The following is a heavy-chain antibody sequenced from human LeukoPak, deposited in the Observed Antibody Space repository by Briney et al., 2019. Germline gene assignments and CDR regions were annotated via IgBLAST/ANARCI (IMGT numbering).Heavy chain of an antibody. CDR2: INHSGST. CDR3: ATRNYYFDTSSSPYFDY. V-gene: IGHV4-34*01. J-gene: IGHJ4*02. D-gene: IGHD3-22*01. CDR1: GGSFSGYY. Sequence: SETLSLTCAVYGGSFSGYYWSWIRQPPGKGLEWIGEINHSGSTNYNPSLKSRVTISVDTSKNQFSLKLSSVTAADTALYYCATRNYYFDTSSSPYFDYWGQGILVTVSS.